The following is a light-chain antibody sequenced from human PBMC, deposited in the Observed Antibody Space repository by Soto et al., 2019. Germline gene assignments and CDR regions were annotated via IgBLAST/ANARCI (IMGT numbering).Light chain of an antibody. J-gene: IGKJ1*01. CDR2: GAS. V-gene: IGKV3-20*01. Sequence: EMVLTQSPGTLSLSPGERATLSCRASQSVSSSYLAWYQQKPGQAPRLLIYGASSRATGIPDRFSGSGSGTDFTITISRLEPEDYAEYYCQQYGSSPRTFGQGTKVDIK. CDR3: QQYGSSPRT. CDR1: QSVSSSY.